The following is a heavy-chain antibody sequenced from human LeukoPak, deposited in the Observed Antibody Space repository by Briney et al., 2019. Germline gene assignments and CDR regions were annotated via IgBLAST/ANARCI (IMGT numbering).Heavy chain of an antibody. Sequence: GGSLRLSCAASGFTFSSYTIHWVRQPPGKGLEWVAVISFDGSNKYYADSVKGRFTISRDNSKNTLYLQMNSLRAGDTAVYYCAREELGSSLGFDPWGQGTLVTVSS. J-gene: IGHJ5*02. V-gene: IGHV3-30-3*01. CDR3: AREELGSSLGFDP. D-gene: IGHD3-16*01. CDR1: GFTFSSYT. CDR2: ISFDGSNK.